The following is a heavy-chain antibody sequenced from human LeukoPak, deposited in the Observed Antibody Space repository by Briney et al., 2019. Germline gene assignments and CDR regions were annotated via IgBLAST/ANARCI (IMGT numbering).Heavy chain of an antibody. CDR2: IYYSGST. CDR3: ARAPQRDHYGDYFDY. J-gene: IGHJ4*02. Sequence: SETLSLTCTVSGGSISSGGYYWSWIRQHPGKGLEWIGYIYYSGSTYYNSSLKSRVTISVDTSKNQFSLKLSSVTAADTAVYYCARAPQRDHYGDYFDYWGQGTLVTVSS. D-gene: IGHD4-17*01. CDR1: GGSISSGGYY. V-gene: IGHV4-31*03.